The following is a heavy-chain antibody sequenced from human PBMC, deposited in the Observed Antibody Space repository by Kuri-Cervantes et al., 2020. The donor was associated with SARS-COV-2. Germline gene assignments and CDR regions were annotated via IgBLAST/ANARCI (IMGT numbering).Heavy chain of an antibody. CDR1: GFTFSSHW. Sequence: GESLKISCAASGFTFSSHWIHWVRQAPGKGLVWVSRINPDGSYTNNADSVKGRFTLSRDNAKSMLFLQMNSLRAEDTAVYYCVRDGDHWNFDYWGQGTLVTVSS. D-gene: IGHD1-1*01. CDR2: INPDGSYT. J-gene: IGHJ4*02. CDR3: VRDGDHWNFDY. V-gene: IGHV3-74*01.